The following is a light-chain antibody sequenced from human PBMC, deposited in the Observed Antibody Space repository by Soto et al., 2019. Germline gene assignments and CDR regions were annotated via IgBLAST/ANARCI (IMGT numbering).Light chain of an antibody. V-gene: IGKV3-20*01. J-gene: IGKJ1*01. CDR1: QSVSSSF. CDR2: GAS. CDR3: QQYVTSPRA. Sequence: EIVLTQSPGTLSLSPGERATLSCRASQSVSSSFLAWYQQKPGQAPRLLIYGASNRATGIPDRFSGSGSGTDFTLTISRLEPEDFAVYYCQQYVTSPRAFGHGTKVAIE.